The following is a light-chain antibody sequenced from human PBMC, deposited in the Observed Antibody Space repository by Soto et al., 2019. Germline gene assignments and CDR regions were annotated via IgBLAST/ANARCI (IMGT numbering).Light chain of an antibody. J-gene: IGKJ2*01. Sequence: EVVLTQSPATLSLSPGERATLSCRASQSVSIYLAWYQQKPGQAPRLLIYDASNRATGIPARFSGSGSGTDFTLTISSLESEDFAVYYCQQRTNWPPTFGQGTKLEIK. CDR2: DAS. V-gene: IGKV3-11*01. CDR3: QQRTNWPPT. CDR1: QSVSIY.